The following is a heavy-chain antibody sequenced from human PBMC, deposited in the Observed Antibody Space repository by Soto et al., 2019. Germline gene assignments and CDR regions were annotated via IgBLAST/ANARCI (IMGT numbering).Heavy chain of an antibody. J-gene: IGHJ3*02. CDR3: SGYYSYAFDI. Sequence: PGGSLRLSCAASGFTFSDFYMSWIRQAPGKGLEWVSYISSSGSTIYYADSVKGRFTISRDNAKNSLYLQMNSLRAEDTAVYYCSGYYSYAFDIWGQGTMVTVSS. CDR2: ISSSGSTI. D-gene: IGHD3-22*01. V-gene: IGHV3-11*01. CDR1: GFTFSDFY.